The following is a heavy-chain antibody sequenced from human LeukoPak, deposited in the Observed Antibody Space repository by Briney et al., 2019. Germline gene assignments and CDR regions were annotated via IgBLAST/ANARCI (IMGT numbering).Heavy chain of an antibody. J-gene: IGHJ5*02. CDR1: GYTFTSYD. CDR2: MNPNSGNT. D-gene: IGHD2-2*01. CDR3: AADIVVVPAARWPESWFDP. V-gene: IGHV1-8*01. Sequence: ASVKVSCKASGYTFTSYDINWVRQATGQGLEWMGWMNPNSGNTGYAQKFQGRVTMTRNNYISTAYMELSSLRSEDTAVYYCAADIVVVPAARWPESWFDPWGQGTLVTVSS.